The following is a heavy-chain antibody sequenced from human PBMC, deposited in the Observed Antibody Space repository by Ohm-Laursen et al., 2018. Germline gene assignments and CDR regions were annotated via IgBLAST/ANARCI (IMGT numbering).Heavy chain of an antibody. V-gene: IGHV4-34*01. CDR3: ARIRENYSPYDAFDI. J-gene: IGHJ3*02. CDR1: GGSFSNLY. D-gene: IGHD4-11*01. Sequence: PSETLSLTWAVYGGSFSNLYWSWIRQPPGLGLEWIGEIYHTGSTNYSPSLESRVTISLDMSKNQFSLRLRSLTAADTAVYYCARIRENYSPYDAFDIWGPGTMVTVSS. CDR2: IYHTGST.